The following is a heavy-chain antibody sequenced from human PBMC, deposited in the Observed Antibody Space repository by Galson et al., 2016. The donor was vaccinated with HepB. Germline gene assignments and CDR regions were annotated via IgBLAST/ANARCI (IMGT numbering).Heavy chain of an antibody. CDR3: AKEMSADNGEADYYVLDV. CDR2: ISWNSYYI. D-gene: IGHD4-17*01. Sequence: SLRLSCAASGFTFDDYAMHWVRQAPGKGLEWVSGISWNSYYIDYADSVKGRFTISRDNAKKTLFLQMDSLGAEDTALYFFAKEMSADNGEADYYVLDVWGQGTAVTVSS. J-gene: IGHJ6*02. V-gene: IGHV3-9*01. CDR1: GFTFDDYA.